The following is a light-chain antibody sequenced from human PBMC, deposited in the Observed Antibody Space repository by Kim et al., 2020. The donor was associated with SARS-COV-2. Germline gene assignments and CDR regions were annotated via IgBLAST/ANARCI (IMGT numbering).Light chain of an antibody. CDR2: QDS. CDR1: KLGDKY. CDR3: QAWDSSTAV. J-gene: IGLJ2*01. V-gene: IGLV3-1*01. Sequence: VSPGQTASITCSGDKLGDKYACWYQQKPGQSPVLVIYQDSKRPSGIPERFSGSNSGNTATLTISGIQAMDEADYYCQAWDSSTAVFGGGTQLTVL.